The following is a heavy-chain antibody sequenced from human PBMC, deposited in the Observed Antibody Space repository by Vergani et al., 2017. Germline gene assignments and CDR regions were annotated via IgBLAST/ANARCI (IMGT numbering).Heavy chain of an antibody. J-gene: IGHJ4*02. CDR1: GFTFSACP. Sequence: EVQLLQSGGGVIQPGGSVRLSCAASGFTFSACPMTWVRQAPGKGLEWVSAISARYPSTYYADSVKGRFTISRDNSKNMLYLQMNSLKTEDTAVYYCTTPTKWELRYCFDYWGQGTLVTVSS. CDR3: TTPTKWELRYCFDY. D-gene: IGHD3-9*01. V-gene: IGHV3-23*01. CDR2: ISARYPST.